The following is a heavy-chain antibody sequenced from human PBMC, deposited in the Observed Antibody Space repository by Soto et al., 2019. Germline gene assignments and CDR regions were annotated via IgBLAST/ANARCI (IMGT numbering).Heavy chain of an antibody. CDR1: GYTFTIYA. CDR2: INAGNGNT. Sequence: ASVKVSCKASGYTFTIYAMHWVRQAPGQRLEWMGWINAGNGNTIYAQKFQGRVTMTEDTSTDTAYMELSSLRSEDTAVYYCATDGIVGATQNWFDPWGQGTLVTVSS. V-gene: IGHV1-3*01. J-gene: IGHJ5*02. D-gene: IGHD1-26*01. CDR3: ATDGIVGATQNWFDP.